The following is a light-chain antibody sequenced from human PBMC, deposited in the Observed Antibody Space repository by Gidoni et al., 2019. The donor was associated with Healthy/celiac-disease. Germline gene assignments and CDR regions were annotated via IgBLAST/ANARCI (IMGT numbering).Light chain of an antibody. CDR3: QQSYSTLWT. V-gene: IGKV1-39*01. J-gene: IGKJ1*01. CDR2: AAS. CDR1: QSISSY. Sequence: DIQSTQPPPSPSASVGDRVTITCRASQSISSYLNWYQQKPGKAPKLLIYAASSLQSGVPSRFSGSGSGTDFTLTISSLQAEDFATYYCQQSYSTLWTFGQGTKVEIK.